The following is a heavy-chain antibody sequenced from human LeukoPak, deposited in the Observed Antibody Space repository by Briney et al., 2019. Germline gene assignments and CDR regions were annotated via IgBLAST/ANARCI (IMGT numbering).Heavy chain of an antibody. Sequence: SETLSLTCTVSGGSISSSSYYWGWIRQPPGKGLEWIGSIYYSRSTYYNPSLKSRVTISVDTSKNQFSLKLSSVTAADTAVYYCAREGDILTGYGMDVWGQGTTVTVSS. CDR1: GGSISSSSYY. V-gene: IGHV4-39*02. CDR3: AREGDILTGYGMDV. D-gene: IGHD3-9*01. J-gene: IGHJ6*02. CDR2: IYYSRST.